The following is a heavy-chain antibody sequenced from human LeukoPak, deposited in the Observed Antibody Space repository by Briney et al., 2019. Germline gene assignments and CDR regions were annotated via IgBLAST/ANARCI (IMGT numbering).Heavy chain of an antibody. J-gene: IGHJ4*02. D-gene: IGHD1-26*01. V-gene: IGHV4-61*01. CDR3: ASSTLVGASWFDY. Sequence: SETLSLTCAVSGGSVNSGSYFWSWLRQPPGKGLEWIGYIYYSGSTNYNPSLKSRVTISVDTSKNQFSLKLSSVAAADTAVYYCASSTLVGASWFDYWGQGTLVTFSS. CDR1: GGSVNSGSYF. CDR2: IYYSGST.